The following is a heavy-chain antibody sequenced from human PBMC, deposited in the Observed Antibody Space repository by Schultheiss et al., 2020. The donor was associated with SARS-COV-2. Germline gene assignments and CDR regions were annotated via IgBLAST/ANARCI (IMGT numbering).Heavy chain of an antibody. CDR1: GGSISSYY. CDR2: IYYSGST. V-gene: IGHV4-59*12. CDR3: ARAPRAAAGTGNAFDI. J-gene: IGHJ3*02. Sequence: SETLSLTCTVSGGSISSYYWSWIRQPAGKGLEWIGYIYYSGSTNYNPSLKSRVTISVDTSKNQFSLKLSSVTAADTAVYYCARAPRAAAGTGNAFDIWGQGTMVTVSS. D-gene: IGHD6-13*01.